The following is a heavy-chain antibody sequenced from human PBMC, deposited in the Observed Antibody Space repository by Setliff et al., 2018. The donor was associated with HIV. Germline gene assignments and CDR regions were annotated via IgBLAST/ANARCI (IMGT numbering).Heavy chain of an antibody. CDR3: ALPYCSGGNCWSSASLPPAGWFDP. CDR1: GGTFSSYV. D-gene: IGHD2-15*01. J-gene: IGHJ5*02. V-gene: IGHV1-69*05. CDR2: IIPMYGVT. Sequence: SVKVSCKASGGTFSSYVISWVRQAPGQGPEWMGGIIPMYGVTNYAQKFQGRATITTDESTSTAYMELSSLRSEDTAVYYCALPYCSGGNCWSSASLPPAGWFDPWGQGTLVTVSS.